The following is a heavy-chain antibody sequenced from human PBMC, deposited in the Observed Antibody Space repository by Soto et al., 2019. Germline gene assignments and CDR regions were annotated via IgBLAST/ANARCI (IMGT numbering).Heavy chain of an antibody. CDR2: IYYSGST. J-gene: IGHJ4*02. V-gene: IGHV4-59*08. CDR3: ARHEGSSSWFDY. CDR1: GGSISSYY. D-gene: IGHD6-13*01. Sequence: QVQLQESGPGLVKPSETLSLTCTVSGGSISSYYWSWIRQPPGKGLEWIGYIYYSGSTNYNPSLKSRVTISVDTSKNQFSLKLSSVTAADTAVFYCARHEGSSSWFDYWGQGTLVTVSS.